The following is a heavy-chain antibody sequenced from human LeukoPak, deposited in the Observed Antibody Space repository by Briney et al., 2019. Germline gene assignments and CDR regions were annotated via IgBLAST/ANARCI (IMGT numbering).Heavy chain of an antibody. V-gene: IGHV1-69-2*01. CDR3: ATQVGASDAFDI. CDR2: VDPEDGET. CDR1: GYTFTDYY. D-gene: IGHD1-26*01. J-gene: IGHJ3*02. Sequence: ASVKVSCKASGYTFTDYYMHWVQQAPGKGLEWMGRVDPEDGETIYAEKFQGRVTITADTSTDTAYMELSSLRSEDTAVYYCATQVGASDAFDIWGQGTMVTVSS.